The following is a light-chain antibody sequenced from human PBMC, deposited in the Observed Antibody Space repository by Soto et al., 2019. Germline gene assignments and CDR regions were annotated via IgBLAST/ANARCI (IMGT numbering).Light chain of an antibody. V-gene: IGKV1-5*03. Sequence: DIQLTQSPSTLSASVGDRVTISCRASQNISTWLAWYQQKPGKAPNLLIYKASSLESGVPSRFSAKGSATEFTLTISSLQPVDFASYYCQQYDSSPLTFGGGTKVEIK. CDR1: QNISTW. CDR2: KAS. CDR3: QQYDSSPLT. J-gene: IGKJ4*01.